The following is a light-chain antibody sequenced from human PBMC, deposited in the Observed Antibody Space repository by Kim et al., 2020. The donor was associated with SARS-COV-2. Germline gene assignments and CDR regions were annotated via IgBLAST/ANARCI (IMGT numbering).Light chain of an antibody. V-gene: IGLV3-21*04. Sequence: APGKTARITCGGNNIGSKSVHWYQQKPGQAPVLVIYYDSDRPSGIPERFSGSNSGNTATLTISRVEAGDEADYDCQVWDSSSDHRVFGGGTKLTVL. J-gene: IGLJ3*02. CDR1: NIGSKS. CDR3: QVWDSSSDHRV. CDR2: YDS.